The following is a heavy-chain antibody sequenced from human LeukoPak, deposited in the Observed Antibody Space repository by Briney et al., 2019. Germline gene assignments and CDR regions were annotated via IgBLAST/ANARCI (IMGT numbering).Heavy chain of an antibody. CDR3: ARDGRYYGSGSFRNWFDP. D-gene: IGHD3-10*01. CDR2: TIPILGIA. Sequence: SVKVSCKVSGGTFSSYAISWVRQAPGQGLEWMGRTIPILGIANYAQKFQGRVTITADKSTSTAYMELSSLRSEDTAVYYCARDGRYYGSGSFRNWFDPWGQGTLVTVSS. J-gene: IGHJ5*02. CDR1: GGTFSSYA. V-gene: IGHV1-69*04.